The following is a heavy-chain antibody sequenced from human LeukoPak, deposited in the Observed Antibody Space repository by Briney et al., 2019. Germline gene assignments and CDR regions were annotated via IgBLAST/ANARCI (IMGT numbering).Heavy chain of an antibody. CDR3: ATTVVPAAIITQFDY. Sequence: PGGSLRLSCAASGFTFSSYSMNWVRQAPGKGLECVAFIRYDGSNKYYADSVKGRFTISRDNSKNTLYLQMNSLRAEDTAVYYCATTVVPAAIITQFDYWGQGTLVTVSS. CDR1: GFTFSSYS. CDR2: IRYDGSNK. D-gene: IGHD2-2*02. V-gene: IGHV3-30*02. J-gene: IGHJ4*02.